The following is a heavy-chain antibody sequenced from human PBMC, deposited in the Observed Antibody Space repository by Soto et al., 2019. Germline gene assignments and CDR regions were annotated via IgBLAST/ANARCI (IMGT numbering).Heavy chain of an antibody. Sequence: SETLSLTWTVSGGSISSFYWIWIRQPPGKGPEWIGYIYFRGSTNYNPSLKSRVTISVDTSKNQFSLKLSSVTAADTAVYYCARHGYSYGGGYFDYWGQGTLVTVSS. V-gene: IGHV4-59*08. CDR2: IYFRGST. CDR1: GGSISSFY. J-gene: IGHJ4*02. CDR3: ARHGYSYGGGYFDY. D-gene: IGHD5-18*01.